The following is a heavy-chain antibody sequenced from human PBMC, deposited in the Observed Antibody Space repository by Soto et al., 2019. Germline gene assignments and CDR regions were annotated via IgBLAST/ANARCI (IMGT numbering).Heavy chain of an antibody. D-gene: IGHD3-9*01. CDR3: ATIKSRYYDILTGLNDDAFDI. CDR1: GGSISNYY. Sequence: PSETLSLTCTVSGGSISNYYWSWIRQHPGKGLEWIGYIYYSGSTYYNPSLKSRVTISVDTSKNQFSLKLSSVTAADTAVYYCATIKSRYYDILTGLNDDAFDIWGQGTMVTVSS. V-gene: IGHV4-59*06. J-gene: IGHJ3*02. CDR2: IYYSGST.